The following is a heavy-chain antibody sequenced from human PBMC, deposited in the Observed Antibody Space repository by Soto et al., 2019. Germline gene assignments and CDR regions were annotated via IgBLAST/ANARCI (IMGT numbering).Heavy chain of an antibody. CDR3: ARDVGTMVRGVSGYSYEKAEYYYGMDV. J-gene: IGHJ6*02. CDR2: INPNSGGT. V-gene: IGHV1-2*04. D-gene: IGHD3-10*01. Sequence: QVPLVQSGAEVKKPGASVKVSCKASGYTFTGYYMHWVRQAPGQGLEWMGWINPNSGGTNYAQKFQGWVTMTRDTSISTAYMELSRLRSDDTAVYYCARDVGTMVRGVSGYSYEKAEYYYGMDVWGQGTTVTVSS. CDR1: GYTFTGYY.